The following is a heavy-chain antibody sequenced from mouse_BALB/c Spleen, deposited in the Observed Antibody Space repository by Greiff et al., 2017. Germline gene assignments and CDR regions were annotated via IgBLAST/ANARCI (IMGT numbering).Heavy chain of an antibody. D-gene: IGHD1-1*01. Sequence: EVQLQESGAELVKPGASVKLSCTASGFNIKDTYMHWVKQRPEQGLEWIGRIDPANGNTKYDPKFQGKATITADTSSNTAYLQLSSLTSEDTAVYYWARARYYGSSFFDYWGQGTTLTVSS. CDR1: GFNIKDTY. CDR2: IDPANGNT. J-gene: IGHJ2*01. V-gene: IGHV14-3*02. CDR3: ARARYYGSSFFDY.